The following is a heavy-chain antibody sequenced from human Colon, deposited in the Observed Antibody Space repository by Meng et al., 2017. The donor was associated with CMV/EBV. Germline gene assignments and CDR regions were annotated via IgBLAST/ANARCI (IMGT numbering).Heavy chain of an antibody. CDR2: SRNRANIYTT. V-gene: IGHV3-72*01. CDR1: GFTFSTYS. D-gene: IGHD2-2*03. CDR3: TSGYWYETYFDH. Sequence: GGSLRLSCEASGFTFSTYSMNWVRQAPGGGLEWIGRSRNRANIYTTEYAPSVRGRFTISRDESKRLLFLHMTSLKTEDTAVYYCTSGYWYETYFDHWGQGTLVTVSS. J-gene: IGHJ4*02.